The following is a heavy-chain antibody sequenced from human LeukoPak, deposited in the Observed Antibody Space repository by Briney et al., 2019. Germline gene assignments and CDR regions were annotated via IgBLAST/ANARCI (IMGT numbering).Heavy chain of an antibody. CDR1: GGSISSSSYY. CDR2: IYYSGST. Sequence: SETLSLTCTVSGGSISSSSYYWGWIRQPPGKGLEWIGSIYYSGSTYYNPSLKSRVTISVDTSKNQFSLKLSSVTAADTAVYYCAIEHESSSWLPSNFDYWGQGTLVTVSS. D-gene: IGHD6-13*01. CDR3: AIEHESSSWLPSNFDY. V-gene: IGHV4-39*01. J-gene: IGHJ4*02.